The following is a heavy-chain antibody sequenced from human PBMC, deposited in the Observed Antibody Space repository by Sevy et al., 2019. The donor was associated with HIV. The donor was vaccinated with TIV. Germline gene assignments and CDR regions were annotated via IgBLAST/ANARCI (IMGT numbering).Heavy chain of an antibody. V-gene: IGHV3-48*01. CDR1: GFTFSSYS. J-gene: IGHJ6*02. D-gene: IGHD2-2*01. CDR2: ISSSSSTI. CDR3: ARVGVVPGYYGMDV. Sequence: GGSLRLSCAASGFTFSSYSMNWVRQAPGKGLEWVSYISSSSSTIYYAASVKGRFTISRDNAKNSLYLQMNSLRAEDTAFYYCARVGVVPGYYGMDVWGQGTTVTVSS.